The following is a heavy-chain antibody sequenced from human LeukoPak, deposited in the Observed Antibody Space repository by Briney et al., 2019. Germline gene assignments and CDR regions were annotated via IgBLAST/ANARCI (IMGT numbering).Heavy chain of an antibody. Sequence: GGALRLSCAAPGFIFSSYGMSGVRQAPGKGLEGVSSITGGGGITYYADSVKGRFTISRDNSKNTLYLQMNSLRAEDTAVYYCAKRDSSGWYFFDYWGQGTLVTVSS. CDR1: GFIFSSYG. V-gene: IGHV3-23*01. J-gene: IGHJ4*02. CDR2: ITGGGGIT. CDR3: AKRDSSGWYFFDY. D-gene: IGHD6-19*01.